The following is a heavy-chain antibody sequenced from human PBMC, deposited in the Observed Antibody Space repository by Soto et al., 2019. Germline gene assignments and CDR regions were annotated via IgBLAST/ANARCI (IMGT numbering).Heavy chain of an antibody. CDR1: GGTFSSFA. D-gene: IGHD3-22*01. CDR3: ASGYYDSSGYSIDN. CDR2: LVLILGTA. J-gene: IGHJ4*02. V-gene: IGHV1-69*13. Sequence: GASVKVSCKVSGGTFSSFAISWVRQAPGQGLEWTGGLVLILGTANYAQKFQGRVTFSADDSTSTTHMEMSGLRSEDTAVYFCASGYYDSSGYSIDNWGQGTQVTVSS.